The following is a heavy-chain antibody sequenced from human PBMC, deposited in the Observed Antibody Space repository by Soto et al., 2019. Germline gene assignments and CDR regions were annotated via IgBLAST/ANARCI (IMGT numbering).Heavy chain of an antibody. J-gene: IGHJ6*02. CDR2: IYYSGNT. D-gene: IGHD6-13*01. CDR3: ARDSGSSSWSIYYYYGMDV. Sequence: SETLSLTCTVSGDSISSGDYYWSWIRQPPGKDQEWIGCIYYSGNTYNNKSLKHRFSKSVDTSKNQFSLQLSSVTAADTAVYYCARDSGSSSWSIYYYYGMDVWGQGTTVT. V-gene: IGHV4-30-4*02. CDR1: GDSISSGDYY.